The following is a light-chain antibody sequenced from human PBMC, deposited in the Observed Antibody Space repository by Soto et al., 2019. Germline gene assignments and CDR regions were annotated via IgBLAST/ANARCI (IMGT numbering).Light chain of an antibody. CDR2: SDD. CDR1: NSNIGRYS. V-gene: IGLV1-44*01. CDR3: AAWDDNLNGPL. Sequence: QSVLTQPPSLAGTPGQRVTLSCSGSNSNIGRYSVNWYQHFPGTAPKILIYSDDERPSGVPDRFSGSKSGTSASLAISGRQSEDEAEYYCAAWDDNLNGPLFGGGTKLTVL. J-gene: IGLJ3*02.